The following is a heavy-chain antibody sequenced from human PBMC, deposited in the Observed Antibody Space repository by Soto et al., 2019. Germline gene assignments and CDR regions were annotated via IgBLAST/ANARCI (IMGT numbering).Heavy chain of an antibody. CDR2: IYYSGST. Sequence: QVQLQESGPGLVKPSQTLSLTCTVSGGSISSGGYYWSWIRQHPGKGLEWIGYIYYSGSTYYNPSLKSRFTISVDTSKNQFSLKLSSVTAADTAVYYCARVCGGDCHYGMDVWGQGTTVTLSS. J-gene: IGHJ6*02. CDR1: GGSISSGGYY. CDR3: ARVCGGDCHYGMDV. V-gene: IGHV4-31*03. D-gene: IGHD2-21*02.